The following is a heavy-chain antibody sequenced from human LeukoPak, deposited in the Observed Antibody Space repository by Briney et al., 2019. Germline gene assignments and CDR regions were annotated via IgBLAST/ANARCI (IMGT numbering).Heavy chain of an antibody. CDR3: ARERYGSGSYYYYFDY. J-gene: IGHJ4*02. V-gene: IGHV4-39*07. CDR1: GGSISSSSYY. CDR2: IYYSGST. Sequence: PSETLSLTCTVSGGSISSSSYYWGWIRQPPGKGLEWIGSIYYSGSTYYNPSLKSRVTISVDTSKNQFSLKLSSVTAADTAVYYCARERYGSGSYYYYFDYWGQGTLVTVSS. D-gene: IGHD3-10*01.